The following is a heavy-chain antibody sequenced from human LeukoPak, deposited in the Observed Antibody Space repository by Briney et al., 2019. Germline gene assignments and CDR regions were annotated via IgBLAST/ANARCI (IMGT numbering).Heavy chain of an antibody. CDR1: GFTFSSYS. V-gene: IGHV3-21*01. J-gene: IGHJ4*02. D-gene: IGHD3-9*01. CDR2: ISSSSSYI. CDR3: ARGAYYDISSLGY. Sequence: WGSLRLSCAASGFTFSSYSMNWVRQAPGKGLEWVSSISSSSSYIYYADSVKGRFTISRDNAKNSLYLQMNSLRAEDTAVYYCARGAYYDISSLGYWGQGTLVTVSS.